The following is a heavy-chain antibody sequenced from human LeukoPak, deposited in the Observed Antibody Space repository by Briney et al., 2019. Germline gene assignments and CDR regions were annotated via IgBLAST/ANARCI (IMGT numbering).Heavy chain of an antibody. Sequence: PSETLSLTCTVSGGSISSSSYYWGWIRQPPGKGLEWVSYISSSSSTIYYADSVKGRFTISRDNAKNSLYLQMNSLRDEDTAVYYCARDLSGRYAFDIWGQGTMVTVSS. CDR2: ISSSSSTI. CDR1: GGSISSSS. V-gene: IGHV3-48*02. J-gene: IGHJ3*02. D-gene: IGHD3-10*01. CDR3: ARDLSGRYAFDI.